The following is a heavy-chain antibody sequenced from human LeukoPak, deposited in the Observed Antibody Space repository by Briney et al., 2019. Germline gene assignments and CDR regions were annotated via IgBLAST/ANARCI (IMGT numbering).Heavy chain of an antibody. V-gene: IGHV3-33*01. J-gene: IGHJ6*04. Sequence: GGSLRLSCAASGFTFNSYGMHWVRQAPGKGLEWVAVIWYDGSNKYYADSVKGRFTISRDNSKNTLYLQMNSLRAEDTAVYYCASDSNTDYYYYYGMDVWGKGTTVTVSS. CDR2: IWYDGSNK. D-gene: IGHD4-17*01. CDR3: ASDSNTDYYYYYGMDV. CDR1: GFTFNSYG.